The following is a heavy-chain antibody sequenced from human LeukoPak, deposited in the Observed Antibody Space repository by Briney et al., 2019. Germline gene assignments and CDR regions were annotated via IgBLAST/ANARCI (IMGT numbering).Heavy chain of an antibody. CDR1: GFTFSSYA. V-gene: IGHV3-64*01. J-gene: IGHJ3*02. Sequence: GGSLRLSCAASGFTFSSYAMHWVRQAPGKGLEYVSAISSNGGSTYYANSVKGRFTISRDNSRNTLYLQMGSLRAEDMAVYYCARVDWFGESHDAFDIWGQGTMVTVSS. CDR2: ISSNGGST. CDR3: ARVDWFGESHDAFDI. D-gene: IGHD3-10*01.